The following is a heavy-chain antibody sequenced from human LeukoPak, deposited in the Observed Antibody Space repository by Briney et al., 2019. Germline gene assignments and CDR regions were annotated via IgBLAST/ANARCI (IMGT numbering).Heavy chain of an antibody. J-gene: IGHJ5*02. CDR3: ARAYDYVWGSYRSESWFDP. CDR2: IYYSGST. Sequence: PSETLSLTCTVSGGSISSYYWSWIRQPPGKGLEWIGYIYYSGSTNYNPSLKSRVTISVDTSKNQFSLKLSSVTAADTAVYYCARAYDYVWGSYRSESWFDPWGQGTLVTVSS. V-gene: IGHV4-59*01. CDR1: GGSISSYY. D-gene: IGHD3-16*02.